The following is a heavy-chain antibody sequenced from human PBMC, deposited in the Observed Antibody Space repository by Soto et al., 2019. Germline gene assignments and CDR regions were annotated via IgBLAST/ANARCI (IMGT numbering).Heavy chain of an antibody. Sequence: SETLSLTCAVYGGSFSGYYWSWIRQPPGKGLEWIGEINHSGSTNYNPSLKSRVTISVDTSKNQFSLKLSSVTAADTAVYYCARGPIVPAAMWYYYYGMDVWGQGTTVTVSS. D-gene: IGHD2-2*01. V-gene: IGHV4-34*01. J-gene: IGHJ6*02. CDR2: INHSGST. CDR1: GGSFSGYY. CDR3: ARGPIVPAAMWYYYYGMDV.